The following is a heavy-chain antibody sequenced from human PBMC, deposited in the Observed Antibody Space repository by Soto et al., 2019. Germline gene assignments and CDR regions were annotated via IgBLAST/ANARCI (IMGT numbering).Heavy chain of an antibody. V-gene: IGHV4-34*01. D-gene: IGHD6-6*01. Sequence: SETLSLTCAVYGGSFSGYYWSWIRQPPGKGLEWIGEINHSGSTNYNPSLKSRVTISVDTSKNQFSLKLSSVTAADTAVYYCATRREYSSSYFDYWGQGTLVTVSS. CDR1: GGSFSGYY. CDR2: INHSGST. CDR3: ATRREYSSSYFDY. J-gene: IGHJ4*02.